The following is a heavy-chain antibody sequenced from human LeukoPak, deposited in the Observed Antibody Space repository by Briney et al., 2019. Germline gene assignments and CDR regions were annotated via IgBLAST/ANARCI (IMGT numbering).Heavy chain of an antibody. D-gene: IGHD2-8*01. Sequence: PGRSLRLSCAASGFTFTTYVMHWVRQAPGKGLDWVALIWDDGNNKYYADSVTGRFTISRDNSKNTLYLQMNSLRAEDTAVYYCARDNGEWRLNWFDHWGQGTLVTVSS. V-gene: IGHV3-33*01. CDR3: ARDNGEWRLNWFDH. CDR1: GFTFTTYV. J-gene: IGHJ5*02. CDR2: IWDDGNNK.